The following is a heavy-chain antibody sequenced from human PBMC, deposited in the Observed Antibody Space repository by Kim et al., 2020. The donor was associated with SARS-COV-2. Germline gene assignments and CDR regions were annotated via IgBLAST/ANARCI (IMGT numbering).Heavy chain of an antibody. CDR1: GFTFINSA. V-gene: IGHV1-58*01. J-gene: IGHJ6*02. CDR3: ATDPRRGFGESRYGLDV. D-gene: IGHD3-10*01. CDR2: IVIGSGNT. Sequence: SVKVSCKASGFTFINSAVLWVRQARGQRLEWIGWIVIGSGNTNYAQKFQQRVTITRDMSTSTAYMELSSLRSEDTAMYYCATDPRRGFGESRYGLDVWGQGTTVTVSS.